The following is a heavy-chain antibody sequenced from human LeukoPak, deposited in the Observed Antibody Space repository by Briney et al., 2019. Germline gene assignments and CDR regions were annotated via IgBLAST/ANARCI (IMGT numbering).Heavy chain of an antibody. Sequence: SETLSLTCTVSGGSISRYYWSWIRQPPGKGLEWIGYIYYSGSTNYNPSLKSRVTISVDTSKNQFSLKLSSVTAADTAVYYCARYSSSWYDYYFDYWGQGTLVTVSS. D-gene: IGHD6-13*01. V-gene: IGHV4-59*01. CDR2: IYYSGST. CDR1: GGSISRYY. J-gene: IGHJ4*02. CDR3: ARYSSSWYDYYFDY.